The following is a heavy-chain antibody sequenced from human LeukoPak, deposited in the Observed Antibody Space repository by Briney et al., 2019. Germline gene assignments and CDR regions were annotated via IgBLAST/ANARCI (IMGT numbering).Heavy chain of an antibody. J-gene: IGHJ4*02. D-gene: IGHD6-19*01. CDR2: IKQDGSEE. V-gene: IGHV3-7*01. Sequence: GGSLRLSCAASGFTFSSYWMSWVRQAPGKGPEWVANIKQDGSEEYYVDSVKGRFTISRDNAKNSLYLQMNSLRAEDTAVYYCAREGIAVAEYYFDYWGQGTLVTVSS. CDR1: GFTFSSYW. CDR3: AREGIAVAEYYFDY.